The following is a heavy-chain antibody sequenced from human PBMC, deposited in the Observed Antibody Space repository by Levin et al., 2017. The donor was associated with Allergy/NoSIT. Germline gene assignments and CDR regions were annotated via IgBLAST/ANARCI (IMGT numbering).Heavy chain of an antibody. Sequence: GGSLRLSCAASGFTFDDYAMHWVRQAPGKGLEWVSGISWNSGSIGYADSVKGRFTISRDNAKNSLYLQMNSLRAEDTALYYCAKDIDDSSGLGAFDIWGQGTMVTVSS. D-gene: IGHD3-22*01. CDR1: GFTFDDYA. V-gene: IGHV3-9*01. CDR2: ISWNSGSI. CDR3: AKDIDDSSGLGAFDI. J-gene: IGHJ3*02.